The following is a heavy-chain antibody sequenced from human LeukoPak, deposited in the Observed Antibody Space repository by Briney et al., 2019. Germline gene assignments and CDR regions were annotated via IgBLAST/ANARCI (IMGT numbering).Heavy chain of an antibody. CDR1: GYSFTSYW. D-gene: IGHD6-13*01. J-gene: IGHJ6*03. CDR3: ARHVGIAAAGDTFSYYYYYMDV. CDR2: IYPGDSDT. V-gene: IGHV5-51*01. Sequence: GESLKISCKGSGYSFTSYWIGWVRQMPGKGLEWMGIIYPGDSDTRYSPSFQGQVTISADKSISTAYLQWSSLKASDTAMYYCARHVGIAAAGDTFSYYYYYMDVWGKGTTVTVSS.